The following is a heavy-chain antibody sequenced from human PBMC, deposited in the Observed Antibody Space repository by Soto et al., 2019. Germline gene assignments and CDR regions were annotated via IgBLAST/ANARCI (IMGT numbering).Heavy chain of an antibody. J-gene: IGHJ4*02. CDR3: ARGRTGTTSYFDY. V-gene: IGHV1-2*02. Sequence: GASVKVSCKASGYTFTGYYLHWVRQAPGQGLEWMGWINPNSGGTNYAQKLQGRVTMTRDTSISTADMKLSRLRSDDTAVYYCARGRTGTTSYFDYWGQGNLVTVSS. D-gene: IGHD1-1*01. CDR1: GYTFTGYY. CDR2: INPNSGGT.